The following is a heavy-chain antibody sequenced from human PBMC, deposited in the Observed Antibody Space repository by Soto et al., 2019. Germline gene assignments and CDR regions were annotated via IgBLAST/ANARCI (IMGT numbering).Heavy chain of an antibody. V-gene: IGHV4-61*03. CDR3: ARGRNKWFDP. CDR1: GGSVSSGNYN. CDR2: IYYSGST. J-gene: IGHJ5*02. Sequence: PSETLSLTCTVSGGSVSSGNYNWGWIRQPPGKGPEWIGYIYYSGSTRYNPSLKSRLTISVDTSKNHFSLTLTSVNAADTAVYYCARGRNKWFDPWGQGTLVTVS.